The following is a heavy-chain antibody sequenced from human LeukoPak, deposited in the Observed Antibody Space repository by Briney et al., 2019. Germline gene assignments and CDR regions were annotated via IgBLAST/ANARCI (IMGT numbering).Heavy chain of an antibody. D-gene: IGHD1-26*01. CDR2: IGGSGDST. CDR3: AKFSSSREHYYYYMDV. V-gene: IGHV3-23*01. CDR1: GFTFSSYA. J-gene: IGHJ6*03. Sequence: TGGSLRLSCAASGFTFSSYAMTWVRQAPGKGLEWVSGIGGSGDSTSYADSVKGRFTMSRDNSKNTLYLQINSPRAEDTAVYYCAKFSSSREHYYYYMDVWGKGTTVTVSS.